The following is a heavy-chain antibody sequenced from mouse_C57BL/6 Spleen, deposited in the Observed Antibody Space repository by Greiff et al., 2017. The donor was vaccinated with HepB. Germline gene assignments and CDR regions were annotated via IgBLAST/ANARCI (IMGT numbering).Heavy chain of an antibody. Sequence: EVKLVESEGGLVQPGSSMKLSCTASGFTFSDYYMAWVRQVPEKGLEWVANINYDGSSTYYLDSLKSRFIISRDNAKNILYLQMSSLKSEDTATYYCAREDYSTLDYGGQGTTLTVSS. CDR1: GFTFSDYY. D-gene: IGHD2-5*01. J-gene: IGHJ2*01. V-gene: IGHV5-16*01. CDR2: INYDGSST. CDR3: AREDYSTLDY.